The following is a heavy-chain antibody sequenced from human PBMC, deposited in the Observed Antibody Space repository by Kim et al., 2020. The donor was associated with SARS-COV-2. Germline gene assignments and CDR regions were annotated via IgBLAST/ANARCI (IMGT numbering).Heavy chain of an antibody. CDR3: ARRSSLTGAAYLDY. D-gene: IGHD2-15*01. J-gene: IGHJ4*02. CDR1: GFTFSSYV. Sequence: GGSLRLSCAASGFTFSSYVINWVRQAPGEGLEWLSAISGSGDYADYADSVKGRFIISRDNSRNTLFLQLNSLRAEDPAVYYCARRSSLTGAAYLDYWGQGALVTVSS. V-gene: IGHV3-23*01. CDR2: ISGSGDYA.